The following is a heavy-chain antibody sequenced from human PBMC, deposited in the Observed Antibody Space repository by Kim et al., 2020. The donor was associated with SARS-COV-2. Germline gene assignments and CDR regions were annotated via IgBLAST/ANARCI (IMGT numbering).Heavy chain of an antibody. CDR1: GYTFTSYY. J-gene: IGHJ6*02. Sequence: ASVKVSCKASGYTFTSYYMHWVRQAPGQGLEWMGIINPSGGSTSYAQKVHGRVTITRDTSTSTVYMELSSLRSEDTAVYYCARAKTPHGMDVWGQGTTVTVSS. CDR3: ARAKTPHGMDV. CDR2: INPSGGST. V-gene: IGHV1-46*01.